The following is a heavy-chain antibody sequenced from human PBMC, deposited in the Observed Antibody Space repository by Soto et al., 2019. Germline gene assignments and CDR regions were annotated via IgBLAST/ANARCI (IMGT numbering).Heavy chain of an antibody. D-gene: IGHD6-6*01. CDR2: MYHSGIT. Sequence: SETLSLTCAVSGYSIRSGYFWGWIWQPPGKGLEWIGSMYHSGITYYNLSLKSRVTISVDTSKNQLSLKLSSATAADTAVYYCARSMYSTSAQLYYGMDVWGQGTTVTVSS. J-gene: IGHJ6*02. CDR1: GYSIRSGYF. V-gene: IGHV4-38-2*01. CDR3: ARSMYSTSAQLYYGMDV.